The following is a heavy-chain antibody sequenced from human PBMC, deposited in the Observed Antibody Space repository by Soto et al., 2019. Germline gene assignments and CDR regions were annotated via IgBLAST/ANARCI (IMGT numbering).Heavy chain of an antibody. D-gene: IGHD3-10*01. CDR1: GYTFTGSA. CDR3: ARDPFPGGMDV. V-gene: IGHV1-3*01. CDR2: INAGNGNT. J-gene: IGHJ6*02. Sequence: QVQLVQSGAEVKKPGASVKVSCKASGYTFTGSAMHWVRQAPGQRLEWLGWINAGNGNTRYSQKLQGRVSITGDTYASTAYMELSSLRSEDTAVYYCARDPFPGGMDVWGQGTTVTVSS.